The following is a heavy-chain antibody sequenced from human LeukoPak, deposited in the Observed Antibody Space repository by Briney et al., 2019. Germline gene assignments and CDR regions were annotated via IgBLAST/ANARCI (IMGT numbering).Heavy chain of an antibody. CDR2: IKDDGCEK. CDR1: GLNFRKSW. J-gene: IGHJ4*02. Sequence: GGSLRLSCAASGLNFRKSWMTWVRQAPGRGLEWVANIKDDGCEKYYVDSVKGRFTISRDNAKNSLYLQMNSLGAEDTAVYYCSNWGDTWGLDFWGQGILVSVSS. D-gene: IGHD7-27*01. V-gene: IGHV3-7*01. CDR3: SNWGDTWGLDF.